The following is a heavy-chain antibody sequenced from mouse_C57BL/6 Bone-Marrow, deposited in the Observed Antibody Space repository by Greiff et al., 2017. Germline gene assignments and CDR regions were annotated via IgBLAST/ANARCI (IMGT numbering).Heavy chain of an antibody. CDR1: GYSFTDYN. CDR3: SRSYEYDYAMDY. D-gene: IGHD2-4*01. J-gene: IGHJ4*01. CDR2: INPNYGTT. Sequence: EVKLLESGPELVKPGASVKISCKASGYSFTDYNMNWVKQSNGKSLEWIGVINPNYGTTSYNQKFKGKATLTVDQSSSTAYMQLNSLTSVDSAVYDWSRSYEYDYAMDYWGRGPAGTVSS. V-gene: IGHV1-39*01.